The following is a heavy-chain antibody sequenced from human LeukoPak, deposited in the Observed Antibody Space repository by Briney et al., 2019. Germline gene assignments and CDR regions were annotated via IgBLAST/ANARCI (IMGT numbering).Heavy chain of an antibody. J-gene: IGHJ4*02. Sequence: AGGSLRLSCTGSGITFNNYEMNWVRQAPGKGLEWVSYISGSGSQKRYAESVKGRFTISRDNAKNSLYLQMDSLRAEDTAVYYCARDRDYSNSAPGYWGQGTLVTVSS. D-gene: IGHD6-6*01. CDR2: ISGSGSQK. V-gene: IGHV3-48*03. CDR3: ARDRDYSNSAPGY. CDR1: GITFNNYE.